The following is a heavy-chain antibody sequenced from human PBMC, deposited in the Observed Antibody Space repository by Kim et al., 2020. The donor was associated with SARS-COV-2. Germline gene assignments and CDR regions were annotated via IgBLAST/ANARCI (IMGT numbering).Heavy chain of an antibody. CDR1: GGSISSSSYY. J-gene: IGHJ5*02. D-gene: IGHD2-2*01. V-gene: IGHV4-39*01. CDR3: ARHWVVVPAAIGGHWFDP. Sequence: SETLSLTCTVSGGSISSSSYYWGWIRQPPGKGLEWIGSIYYSGSTYYNPSLKSRVTISVDTSKNQFSLKLSSVTAADTAVYYCARHWVVVPAAIGGHWFDPWGQGTLVTVSS. CDR2: IYYSGST.